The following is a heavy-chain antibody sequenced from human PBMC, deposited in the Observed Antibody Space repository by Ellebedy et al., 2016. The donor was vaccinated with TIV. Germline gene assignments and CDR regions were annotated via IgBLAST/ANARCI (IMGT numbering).Heavy chain of an antibody. CDR1: GFMFSDYW. J-gene: IGHJ5*02. D-gene: IGHD6-6*01. CDR2: INHDGSST. V-gene: IGHV3-74*01. Sequence: PGGSLRLSCGGSGFMFSDYWMLWVRQTPGKGLVCVSRINHDGSSTIYADSVKGRFTISRDNAKSTLYLQMSSLGVEDTAVYYCARGAEHTTSSGGFRWFDPWGQGTLVTVSS. CDR3: ARGAEHTTSSGGFRWFDP.